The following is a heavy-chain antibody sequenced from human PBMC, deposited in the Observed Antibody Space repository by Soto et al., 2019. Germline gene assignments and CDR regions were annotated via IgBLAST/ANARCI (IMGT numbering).Heavy chain of an antibody. D-gene: IGHD3-10*01. J-gene: IGHJ6*02. V-gene: IGHV3-9*01. Sequence: GGSLRLSCAASGFTFDDYAMHWVRQAPGKGLEWVSGISWNSGSIGYADSVKGRFTISRDNAKNSLYLQMNSLRAEDTALYYCAKDIGGTDYYGMDVWGQGTTVTVSS. CDR2: ISWNSGSI. CDR1: GFTFDDYA. CDR3: AKDIGGTDYYGMDV.